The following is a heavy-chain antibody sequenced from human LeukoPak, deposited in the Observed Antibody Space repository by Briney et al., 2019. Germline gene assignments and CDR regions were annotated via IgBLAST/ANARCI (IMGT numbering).Heavy chain of an antibody. CDR1: GFTFSSYW. D-gene: IGHD4-23*01. CDR2: IASDGNNR. CDR3: ARGRPHGNDY. V-gene: IGHV3-74*01. J-gene: IGHJ4*02. Sequence: GSLRLSCAASGFTFSSYWMNWVRQVPGKGLVWVSRIASDGNNRDYADSVKGRFTISRDNAKNTLYLQMNSLRVEDTAVYYCARGRPHGNDYWGQGTLVTVSS.